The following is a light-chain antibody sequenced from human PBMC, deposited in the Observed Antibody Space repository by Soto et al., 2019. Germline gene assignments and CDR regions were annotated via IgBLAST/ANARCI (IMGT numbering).Light chain of an antibody. CDR2: GNT. CDR1: SSNIGSTYD. J-gene: IGLJ1*01. Sequence: QAVVTQPPSVSGAPGQRVTISCTGSSSNIGSTYDVQWYQQLPGTAPKLLIHGNTNRPSGVPDRFSGSNSGTSASLAITGLQADDEADYYCQSYDDSLSVHYVFGTGTKLTVL. V-gene: IGLV1-40*01. CDR3: QSYDDSLSVHYV.